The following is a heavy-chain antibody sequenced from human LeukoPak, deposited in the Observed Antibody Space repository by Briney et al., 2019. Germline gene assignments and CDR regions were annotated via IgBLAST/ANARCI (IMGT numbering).Heavy chain of an antibody. V-gene: IGHV4-39*01. CDR2: IYNSGNT. J-gene: IGHJ5*02. CDR3: ARHRPTQYSYGLQNWFDP. D-gene: IGHD5-18*01. Sequence: SETLSLTCTVSGGSISSTIHYWGWIRQPPRKGLEWIGSIYNSGNTYYNASLKSRVTISADTSKNQFSLKLSSVTAADTAVYYCARHRPTQYSYGLQNWFDPWGQGTLVTVSS. CDR1: GGSISSTIHY.